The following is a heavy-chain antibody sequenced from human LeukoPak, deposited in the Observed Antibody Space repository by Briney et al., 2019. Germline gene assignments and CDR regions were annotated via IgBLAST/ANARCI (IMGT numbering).Heavy chain of an antibody. V-gene: IGHV3-33*01. D-gene: IGHD2-15*01. J-gene: IGHJ5*02. CDR3: ARGVAQNGNPNYFDP. CDR1: GFIFSSYA. CDR2: IWSDGSRQ. Sequence: GGSLRLSCAASGFIFSSYAMHWVRQAPDTGLEWVALIWSDGSRQYYLDSVKGRFTISRDNSKNTLYLQMNSLRAEDTAVYSCARGVAQNGNPNYFDPWGRGTLVTVSS.